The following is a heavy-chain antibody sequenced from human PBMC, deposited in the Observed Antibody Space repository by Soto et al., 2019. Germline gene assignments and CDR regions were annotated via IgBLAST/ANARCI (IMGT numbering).Heavy chain of an antibody. D-gene: IGHD1-26*01. J-gene: IGHJ6*02. CDR3: ARTPNNGRAGVYGMDV. V-gene: IGHV1-2*04. CDR1: GYTFSDYY. Sequence: QVQLVQSGAEAKKPGASLKVSCKASGYTFSDYYIHWVRQAPGQGLEWMGWIDADSGDTKYAQKLQGWVTMTRETCINTAYMELNRLRADDTAVYYCARTPNNGRAGVYGMDVWGQGTTVTVSS. CDR2: IDADSGDT.